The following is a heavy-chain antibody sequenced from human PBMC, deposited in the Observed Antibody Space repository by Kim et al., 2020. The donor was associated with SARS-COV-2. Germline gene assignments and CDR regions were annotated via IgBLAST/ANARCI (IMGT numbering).Heavy chain of an antibody. D-gene: IGHD3-22*01. J-gene: IGHJ4*02. CDR3: ARGVHYYDSSGYLEDY. CDR2: ISAYNGNT. V-gene: IGHV1-18*01. CDR1: GYTFTSYG. Sequence: ASVKVSCKASGYTFTSYGISWVRQAPGQGLEWMGWISAYNGNTNYAQKLQGRVTMTTDTSTSTAYMELRSLRSDDTAVYYCARGVHYYDSSGYLEDYWGQGTLVTVSS.